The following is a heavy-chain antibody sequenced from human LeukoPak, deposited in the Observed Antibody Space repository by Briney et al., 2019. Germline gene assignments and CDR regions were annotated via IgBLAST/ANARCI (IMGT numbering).Heavy chain of an antibody. V-gene: IGHV3-48*01. J-gene: IGHJ4*02. CDR3: TRDPGYSYAMDS. D-gene: IGHD5-18*01. Sequence: GGSLRLSCAASGFTFSTYSMNWVRQAPGKGLEWISYISHGSTRIFYADSVESRFTVSRDDAKNALYLQMNSLRVEDTAVYYCTRDPGYSYAMDSWGQGILVTVSS. CDR2: ISHGSTRI. CDR1: GFTFSTYS.